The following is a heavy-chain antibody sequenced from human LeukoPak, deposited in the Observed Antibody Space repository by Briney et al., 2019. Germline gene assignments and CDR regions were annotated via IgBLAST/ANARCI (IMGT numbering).Heavy chain of an antibody. D-gene: IGHD7-27*01. Sequence: SETLSLTCTASGGSINSSSYYWGWLRQPPGKGLEWIGSIYHSGSTYYNSSLKSRVTISVDTSKNQFSLKLNSVTAADTAVYYCARPYKNWGFVYWGQGTLVTVSS. V-gene: IGHV4-39*01. CDR2: IYHSGST. CDR1: GGSINSSSYY. J-gene: IGHJ4*02. CDR3: ARPYKNWGFVY.